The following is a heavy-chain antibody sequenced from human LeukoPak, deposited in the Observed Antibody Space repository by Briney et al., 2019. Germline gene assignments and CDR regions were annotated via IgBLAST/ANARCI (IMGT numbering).Heavy chain of an antibody. D-gene: IGHD3-22*01. CDR1: GGSISSSSYY. CDR2: IYYSGST. V-gene: IGHV4-39*01. Sequence: SETLSLTCTVSGGSISSSSYYWGWIRQPPGKGLEWIGSIYYSGSTYYNPSLKSRVTISVDTSKNQFSLKLSSVTAADTAVYYCARLGTYYYDSSGYYDYWGQGTLVTVSS. J-gene: IGHJ4*02. CDR3: ARLGTYYYDSSGYYDY.